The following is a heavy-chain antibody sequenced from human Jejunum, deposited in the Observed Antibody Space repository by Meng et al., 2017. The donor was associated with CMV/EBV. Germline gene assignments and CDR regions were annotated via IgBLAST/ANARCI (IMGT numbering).Heavy chain of an antibody. CDR2: ISGTGNYA. CDR3: ARDRGENFVSSGYMDY. J-gene: IGHJ4*02. CDR1: GFTFTDYY. V-gene: IGHV3-11*06. Sequence: QVRLVDSGGGLVKPGGSLRLSCAAFGFTFTDYYMSWIRQAPGKGLEWVSYISGTGNYADYADSVKGRFTISRDNAKNSLYLQMESLRPEDTAMYYCARDRGENFVSSGYMDYWGQGALVTVSS. D-gene: IGHD3-22*01.